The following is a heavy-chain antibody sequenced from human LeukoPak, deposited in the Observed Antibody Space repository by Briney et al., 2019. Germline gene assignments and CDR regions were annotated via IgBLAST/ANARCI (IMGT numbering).Heavy chain of an antibody. CDR3: ARLKGSGSYYYYYYMDV. J-gene: IGHJ6*03. D-gene: IGHD1-26*01. Sequence: GESLKISCKGSGYSFTSYWIGGVRQMPGKGLEWTGIIYPCDSDTRYSPSFQGQVTISADKSISTAYLQWSSLKASDTAMYYCARLKGSGSYYYYYYMDVWGKGTTVTVSS. CDR1: GYSFTSYW. V-gene: IGHV5-51*01. CDR2: IYPCDSDT.